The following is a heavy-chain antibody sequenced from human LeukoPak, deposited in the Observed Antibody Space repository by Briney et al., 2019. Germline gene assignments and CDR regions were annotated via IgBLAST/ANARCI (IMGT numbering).Heavy chain of an antibody. J-gene: IGHJ6*03. V-gene: IGHV4-4*07. D-gene: IGHD6-6*01. Sequence: PSETLSLTCTVSGGSISSYYWSWLRQPAGKGLEWIGRIYTSGSTNYNPSLKSRVTMSVDTSKNQFSLKLSSVTAADTAVYYCARVESSSSLYYYYMDVWGKGTTVTVSS. CDR2: IYTSGST. CDR3: ARVESSSSLYYYYMDV. CDR1: GGSISSYY.